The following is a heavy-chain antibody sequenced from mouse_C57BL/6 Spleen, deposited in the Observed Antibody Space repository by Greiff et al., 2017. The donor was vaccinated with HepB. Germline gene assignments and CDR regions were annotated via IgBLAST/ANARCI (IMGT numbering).Heavy chain of an antibody. CDR2: INPSSGYT. Sequence: QVQLQQSGAELAKPGASVKLSCKASGYTFTSYWMHWVNQRPGQGLEWIGYINPSSGYTKYNQKFKDKATLTADKSSSTAYMQLSSLTYEDSAVYYCATSTVVAHFDVWGTGTTVTVSS. CDR3: ATSTVVAHFDV. CDR1: GYTFTSYW. V-gene: IGHV1-7*01. J-gene: IGHJ1*03. D-gene: IGHD1-1*01.